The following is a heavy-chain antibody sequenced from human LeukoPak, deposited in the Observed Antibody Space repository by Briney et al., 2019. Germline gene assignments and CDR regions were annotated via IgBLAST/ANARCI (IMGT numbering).Heavy chain of an antibody. J-gene: IGHJ4*02. CDR1: GFTFSSYA. CDR3: ARDYGGNSGYYFDY. Sequence: GGSLRLSCAASGFTFSSYAMHWVRQAPGKGLEYVSAISSNGGSTYYANSVKGRFTISRDNSKNTLYLQMGSLRAEDMAVYYCARDYGGNSGYYFDYWGQGTLVTVSS. V-gene: IGHV3-64*01. D-gene: IGHD4-23*01. CDR2: ISSNGGST.